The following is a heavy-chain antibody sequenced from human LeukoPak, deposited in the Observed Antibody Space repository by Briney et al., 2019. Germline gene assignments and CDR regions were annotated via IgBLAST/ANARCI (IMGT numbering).Heavy chain of an antibody. CDR3: AKVAAAEDY. D-gene: IGHD6-13*01. V-gene: IGHV3-30*18. J-gene: IGHJ4*02. Sequence: GGSLRLSCAASRFTFSSYAMSWVRQAPGKGLEWVAVISYDGSNKYYADSVKGRFTISRDNSKNTLYLQMNSLRAEDTAVYYCAKVAAAEDYWGQGTLVTVSS. CDR1: RFTFSSYA. CDR2: ISYDGSNK.